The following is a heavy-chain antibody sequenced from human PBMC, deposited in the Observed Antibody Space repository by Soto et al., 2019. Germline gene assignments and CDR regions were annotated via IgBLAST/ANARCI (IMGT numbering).Heavy chain of an antibody. CDR2: VSSDGIIT. D-gene: IGHD2-8*02. Sequence: EVKLVQSGGGLVQPGGSLRLSCAASGFAVGRYWMHWVRQAPGKGLEWVSRVSSDGIITNSADSVKGRFTFSRDNDKNTVYLEMNSLRADDTATYYCARWGIVHVGGLDVWGQGTAVTVSS. CDR1: GFAVGRYW. V-gene: IGHV3-74*01. CDR3: ARWGIVHVGGLDV. J-gene: IGHJ6*02.